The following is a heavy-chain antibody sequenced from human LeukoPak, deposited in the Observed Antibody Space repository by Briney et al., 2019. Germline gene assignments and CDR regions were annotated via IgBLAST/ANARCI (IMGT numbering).Heavy chain of an antibody. D-gene: IGHD4-17*01. Sequence: GGSLRLSCAASGFTFSSHTMNWVRQAPGKGLEWVSSISSGSSYIYYADSVKGRFTISRDNAKNSLYLQMNSLRAEDTAVYYCARDMKYDNGDSDDYFDYWGQGTLVTVPS. CDR3: ARDMKYDNGDSDDYFDY. CDR2: ISSGSSYI. V-gene: IGHV3-21*01. CDR1: GFTFSSHT. J-gene: IGHJ4*02.